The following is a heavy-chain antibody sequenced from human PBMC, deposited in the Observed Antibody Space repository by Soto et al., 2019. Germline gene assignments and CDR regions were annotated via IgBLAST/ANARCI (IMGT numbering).Heavy chain of an antibody. CDR3: ARGLSSGYPFDAFEI. Sequence: ASVKVSCKASGYTFTSYGISWVRQAPGQGLEWMGWISAYNGNTNYAQKLQGRVTMTTDTSTSTAYMELRSLRSDDTAVYYCARGLSSGYPFDAFEIWGQGTMVSVSS. V-gene: IGHV1-18*01. J-gene: IGHJ3*02. D-gene: IGHD3-22*01. CDR1: GYTFTSYG. CDR2: ISAYNGNT.